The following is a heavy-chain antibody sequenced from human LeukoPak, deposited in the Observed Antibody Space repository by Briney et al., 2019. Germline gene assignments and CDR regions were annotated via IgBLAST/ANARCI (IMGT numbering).Heavy chain of an antibody. CDR2: INPNSGGT. J-gene: IGHJ6*02. CDR1: GYTFTGYY. Sequence: ASVTVSCKASGYTFTGYYMHWVRQAPGQGLEWMGWINPNSGGTNYAQKFQGRVTMTRDTSISTAYMELSRLRSDDTAVYYCARQDIVVVVAAPSRGMDVWGQGTTVTVSS. V-gene: IGHV1-2*02. D-gene: IGHD2-15*01. CDR3: ARQDIVVVVAAPSRGMDV.